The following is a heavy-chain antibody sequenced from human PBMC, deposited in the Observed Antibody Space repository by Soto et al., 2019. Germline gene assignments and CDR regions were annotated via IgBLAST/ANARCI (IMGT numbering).Heavy chain of an antibody. CDR2: ISNRTI. D-gene: IGHD3-22*01. Sequence: EVQLVESGGGLVQPGGPLGLPGEASEFTFIGFSLNWVRRAPGKGLEWVSYISNRTIYYADSVKGRFTISRDNAKNSLYLQMNSLRAEDTAVYYCAREGDSSGWYNWFDPWGQGTLVTVSS. CDR1: EFTFIGFS. CDR3: AREGDSSGWYNWFDP. V-gene: IGHV3-48*01. J-gene: IGHJ5*02.